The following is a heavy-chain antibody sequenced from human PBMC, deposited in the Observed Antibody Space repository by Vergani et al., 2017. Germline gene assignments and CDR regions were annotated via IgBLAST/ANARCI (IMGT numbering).Heavy chain of an antibody. CDR3: ASLPLIVGATYFDY. Sequence: QLQLQESGSGLVKPSQTLSLTCAVSGGSISSGGYSWSWIRQPPGKGLEWIGYIYHSGRTYYNPSLKSRVTISVDRSKNQFSLKLSSVTAADTAVYYCASLPLIVGATYFDYWGQGTLVTVSS. CDR2: IYHSGRT. D-gene: IGHD1-26*01. V-gene: IGHV4-30-2*01. J-gene: IGHJ4*02. CDR1: GGSISSGGYS.